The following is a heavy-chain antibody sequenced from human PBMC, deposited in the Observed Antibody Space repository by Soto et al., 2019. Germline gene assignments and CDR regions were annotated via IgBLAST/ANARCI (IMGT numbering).Heavy chain of an antibody. CDR1: GYTFTSYG. J-gene: IGHJ4*02. D-gene: IGHD6-6*01. V-gene: IGHV1-18*01. CDR3: VRSSSSSVGGPWQWLGDFDY. Sequence: ASVKVSCKASGYTFTSYGISWVRQAPGQGLEWMGWISAYNGNTNYAQKLQGRVTMTTDTSTSTAYMELRSLRSDDTAVYYCVRSSSSSVGGPWQWLGDFDYWGQGTLVTVPS. CDR2: ISAYNGNT.